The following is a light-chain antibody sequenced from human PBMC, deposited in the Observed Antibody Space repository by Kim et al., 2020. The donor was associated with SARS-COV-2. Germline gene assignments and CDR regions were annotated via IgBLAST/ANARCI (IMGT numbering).Light chain of an antibody. V-gene: IGKV2-28*01. Sequence: EPASNACRSSQSLLYSNGYNYLGWFLQKPGQSPQLLIYLGSNRASGVPDRFSGSGSGTDFALKISRVEAEDVGVYYCMQTLQIPWSFGQGTKLEI. J-gene: IGKJ2*03. CDR1: QSLLYSNGYNY. CDR2: LGS. CDR3: MQTLQIPWS.